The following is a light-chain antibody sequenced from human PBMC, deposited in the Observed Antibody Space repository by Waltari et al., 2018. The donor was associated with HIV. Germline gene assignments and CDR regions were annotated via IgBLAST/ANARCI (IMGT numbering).Light chain of an antibody. CDR3: CSYAGTVV. V-gene: IGLV2-23*01. Sequence: QSALSQPASVSGSPGQSITISCTGGSGDVGTYNLVSWYQRLPAPAPNLIIYEATNRPSGVFNRFAGSKSGGTASLTISGLQADDEGHYYCCSYAGTVVFGGGTELTVL. CDR1: SGDVGTYNL. CDR2: EAT. J-gene: IGLJ2*01.